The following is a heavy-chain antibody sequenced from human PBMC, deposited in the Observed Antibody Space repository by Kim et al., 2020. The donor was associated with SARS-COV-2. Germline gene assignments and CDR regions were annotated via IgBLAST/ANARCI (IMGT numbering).Heavy chain of an antibody. V-gene: IGHV1-18*01. J-gene: IGHJ5*02. CDR3: ARDHSSGWWYNWFDP. Sequence: HKLQGRVTMTPDTSTSTAYMELRSLRSDDTAVYYCARDHSSGWWYNWFDPWGQGTLVTVSS. D-gene: IGHD6-19*01.